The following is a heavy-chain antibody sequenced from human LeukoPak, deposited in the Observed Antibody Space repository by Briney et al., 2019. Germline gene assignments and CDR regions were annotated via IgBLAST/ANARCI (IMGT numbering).Heavy chain of an antibody. D-gene: IGHD1-26*01. J-gene: IGHJ6*03. CDR1: GGSISSSSYY. CDR2: IYYSGST. V-gene: IGHV4-39*01. CDR3: AGQDSGSHPRNFLYYLDV. Sequence: MTSETLSLTCTVSGGSISSSSYYWGWIRQPPGKGLEWIGSIYYSGSTYYNPSLKSRVTISVDTSKNQFSLKLSSVTATDTAVYLRAGQDSGSHPRNFLYYLDVWGKGTTVTVSS.